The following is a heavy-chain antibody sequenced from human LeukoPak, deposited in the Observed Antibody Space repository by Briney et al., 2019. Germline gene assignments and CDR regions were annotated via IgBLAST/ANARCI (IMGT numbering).Heavy chain of an antibody. D-gene: IGHD2-2*01. CDR2: ISAYNGNA. Sequence: GASVKVSFKASGYTFTSYGISWVRQAPGQGLEWMGWISAYNGNANYAQKLQGRVTMTTDTSTSTAYMELRSLRSDDTAVYYCARDGRYCSSTSCSNDYWGQGTLVTVSS. J-gene: IGHJ4*02. V-gene: IGHV1-18*01. CDR1: GYTFTSYG. CDR3: ARDGRYCSSTSCSNDY.